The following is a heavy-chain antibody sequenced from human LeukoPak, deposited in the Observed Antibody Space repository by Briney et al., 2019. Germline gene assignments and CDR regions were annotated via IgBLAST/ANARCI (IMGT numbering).Heavy chain of an antibody. J-gene: IGHJ4*02. CDR1: GGSISSYY. D-gene: IGHD3-22*01. CDR3: ASNYYDNGGYYFDY. V-gene: IGHV4-59*12. CDR2: IYYSGST. Sequence: PSETLSLTCTVSGGSISSYYWSWIRQPPGKGLEWIGYIYYSGSTNYNPSLKSRVTISVDTSKNQFSLNLSSVTAADTAVYYCASNYYDNGGYYFDYWGQGTLVTFSS.